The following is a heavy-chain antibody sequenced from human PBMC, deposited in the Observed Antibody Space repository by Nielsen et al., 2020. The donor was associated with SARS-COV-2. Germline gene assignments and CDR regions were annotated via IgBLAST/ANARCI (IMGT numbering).Heavy chain of an antibody. CDR2: IYYSGST. V-gene: IGHV4-61*01. D-gene: IGHD4-17*01. Sequence: SDTLSLTCTVSGVSVSSGNYYWSWLRQPPGKGLEWIGYIYYSGSTTYNPSLKSRVTISVDTSKNQFALKLSSVTAADTAVYYCERSDYGYYYFDYWGQGTLVTVSS. CDR3: ERSDYGYYYFDY. J-gene: IGHJ4*02. CDR1: GVSVSSGNYY.